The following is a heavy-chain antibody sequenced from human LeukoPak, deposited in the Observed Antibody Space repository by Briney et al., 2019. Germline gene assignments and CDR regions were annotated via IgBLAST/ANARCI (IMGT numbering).Heavy chain of an antibody. V-gene: IGHV1-69*01. D-gene: IGHD2-15*01. CDR2: IIPIFGTA. Sequence: SVKVSCKASGGTLSSYAISWVRQAPGQGLEWMGGIIPIFGTANYAQKFQGRVTITADESTSTAYMELSSLRSEDTAVYYCATPKRWHCSGGSCYGYYYYGMDVWGKGTTVTVSS. CDR3: ATPKRWHCSGGSCYGYYYYGMDV. CDR1: GGTLSSYA. J-gene: IGHJ6*04.